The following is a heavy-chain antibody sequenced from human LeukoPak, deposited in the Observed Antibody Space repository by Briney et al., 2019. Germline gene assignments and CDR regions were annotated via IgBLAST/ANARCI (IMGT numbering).Heavy chain of an antibody. CDR2: INIYNGNT. D-gene: IGHD2-21*02. V-gene: IGHV1-18*01. J-gene: IGHJ4*02. Sequence: GASVKVSCKASGYTFTDYGVSWVGQTPGQGLQWMGWINIYNGNTNYAQNFQGRVTMTTDTSTSTAYMELRSLRSDDTAVYYCARGGIVVVTANFDYWGQGTLVTVSS. CDR3: ARGGIVVVTANFDY. CDR1: GYTFTDYG.